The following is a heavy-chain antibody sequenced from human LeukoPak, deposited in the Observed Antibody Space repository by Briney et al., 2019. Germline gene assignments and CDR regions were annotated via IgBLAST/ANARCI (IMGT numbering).Heavy chain of an antibody. CDR1: GFTFSTYS. CDR3: ARERLVATGWFDP. Sequence: GGSLRLSCAASGFTFSTYSMNWVRQAPGKGLEGVSSISSYSSYIYYADSVKGRFTISRDNAKNSLYLQMNSLRAEDTAVYYCARERLVATGWFDPWGQGTLVTVSS. CDR2: ISSYSSYI. J-gene: IGHJ5*02. V-gene: IGHV3-21*01. D-gene: IGHD5-12*01.